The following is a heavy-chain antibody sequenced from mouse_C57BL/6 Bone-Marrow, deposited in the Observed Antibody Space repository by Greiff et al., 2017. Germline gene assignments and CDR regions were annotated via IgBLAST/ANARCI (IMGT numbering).Heavy chain of an antibody. J-gene: IGHJ3*01. Sequence: VQLQPSGAELVRPGASVTLSCKASGYQFTDYEMHWVKPTPVPGLEWIGAIDPETGGTAYHQKFQGKALLTADKSSNTAYMELRSLTAEDSAGYYCTRYWDDAYWGQGTLGTVSA. CDR3: TRYWDDAY. CDR1: GYQFTDYE. CDR2: IDPETGGT. D-gene: IGHD4-1*01. V-gene: IGHV1-15*01.